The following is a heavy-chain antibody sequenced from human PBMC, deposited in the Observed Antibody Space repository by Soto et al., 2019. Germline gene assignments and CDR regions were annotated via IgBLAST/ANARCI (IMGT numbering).Heavy chain of an antibody. J-gene: IGHJ6*02. CDR1: GFTFRSYA. CDR3: AKGLYQTGYSYYYYGMDV. V-gene: IGHV3-23*01. Sequence: VGSLRLSCAVSGFTFRSYAMSWVRQAPGKGLEWVSAISGSGLSTYYADSVKGRFTISRDNSKNTLYLQMNSLRAEDTAVYSCAKGLYQTGYSYYYYGMDVWGQGTTVTGSS. CDR2: ISGSGLST. D-gene: IGHD3-9*01.